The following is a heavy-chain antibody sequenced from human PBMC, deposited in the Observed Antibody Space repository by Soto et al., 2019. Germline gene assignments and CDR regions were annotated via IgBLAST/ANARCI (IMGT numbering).Heavy chain of an antibody. V-gene: IGHV3-21*06. CDR2: ISSTTNYI. J-gene: IGHJ4*02. CDR1: GFTVSSNY. CDR3: SRESEDLPSKLDY. Sequence: VGSLRLSCAASGFTVSSNYMSWVRQAPGKGLEWVSSISSTTNYIYYGDSMKGRFTISRDNAKNSLYLEMNSLRAEDTAVYYCSRESEDLPSKLDYRAQRSLVIV.